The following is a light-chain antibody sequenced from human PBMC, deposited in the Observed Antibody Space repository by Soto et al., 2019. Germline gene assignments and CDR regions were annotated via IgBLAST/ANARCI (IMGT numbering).Light chain of an antibody. Sequence: EIVLTQSPATLSVSPGQRVTLSCRASQCVDISLAWYQQKPGQAPRLLIYGASTRATDMPGTFSGRGSGTEFTLTLSCLRPEDFGVYYYQQYRSSPRTFGQGTRVDIK. CDR3: QQYRSSPRT. V-gene: IGKV3-15*01. J-gene: IGKJ1*01. CDR2: GAS. CDR1: QCVDIS.